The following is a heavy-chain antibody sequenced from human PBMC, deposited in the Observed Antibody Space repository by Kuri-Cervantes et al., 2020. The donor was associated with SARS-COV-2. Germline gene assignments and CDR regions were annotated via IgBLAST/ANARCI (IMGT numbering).Heavy chain of an antibody. D-gene: IGHD4-17*01. Sequence: GGSLRLTCAASGFTFSSYAMSWVRQAPGKGLEWVSAISGSGGSTYYADSVKGRFTISRNNSKNTLYLQMNSLRAEDTAVYYCARGGTTVTDFDYWGQGTLVTVSS. CDR3: ARGGTTVTDFDY. V-gene: IGHV3-23*01. J-gene: IGHJ4*02. CDR1: GFTFSSYA. CDR2: ISGSGGST.